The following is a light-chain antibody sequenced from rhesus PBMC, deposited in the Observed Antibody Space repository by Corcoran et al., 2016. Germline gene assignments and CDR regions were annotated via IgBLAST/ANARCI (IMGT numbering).Light chain of an antibody. CDR1: NSDIGAYNY. J-gene: IGLJ1*01. CDR3: SSYAGTNSYI. CDR2: EVS. Sequence: QAALTQPRSVSGSPGQSVTLSCPGTNSDIGAYNYVSWYQQHPGTAPKLMLYEVSKRPSGVSDRFSGSKSGNTASLTISGLQAEDEADYYCSSYAGTNSYIFGVGTLLTVL. V-gene: IGLV2-32*02.